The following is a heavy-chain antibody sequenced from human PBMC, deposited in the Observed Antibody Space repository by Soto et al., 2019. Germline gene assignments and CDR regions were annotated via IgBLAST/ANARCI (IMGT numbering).Heavy chain of an antibody. CDR3: ARLRGSYGSGGSCPNFDY. J-gene: IGHJ4*02. D-gene: IGHD2-15*01. Sequence: GGSLRLSCAASGFIFSDYWMSWVRQAPGKGLEWVAAIRQDGSDKHHVDSVKGRFTISRDNAKNTLYLQMSSLKASDTAMYYCARLRGSYGSGGSCPNFDYWGQGTLVPVSS. CDR1: GFIFSDYW. CDR2: IRQDGSDK. V-gene: IGHV3-7*03.